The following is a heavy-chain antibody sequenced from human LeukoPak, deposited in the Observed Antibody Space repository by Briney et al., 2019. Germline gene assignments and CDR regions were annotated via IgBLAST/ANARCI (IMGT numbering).Heavy chain of an antibody. CDR1: GGSISSGGYY. V-gene: IGHV4-31*03. CDR2: IYYSGST. CDR3: ATPSGGSGSYSYRFDY. D-gene: IGHD3-10*01. Sequence: SGTLSLTCTVSGGSISSGGYYWSWIRQHPGKGLEWIGYIYYSGSTYYNPSLKSRVTISVDTSKNQFSLKLSSVTAADTAVYYCATPSGGSGSYSYRFDYWGQGTLVTVSS. J-gene: IGHJ4*02.